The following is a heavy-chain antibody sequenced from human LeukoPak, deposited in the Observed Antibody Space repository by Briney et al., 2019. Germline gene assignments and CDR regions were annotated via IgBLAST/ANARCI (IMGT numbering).Heavy chain of an antibody. Sequence: PSETLSLTCTVSGGSISSSSYYWGWIRQPPGKGLEWIGSIYYSGSTYYNPSLKSRVTISVDTSKNQFSLKLSSVTAADTAVYYCASSSWAVAAAAFDYWGQGTLVTVSS. CDR3: ASSSWAVAAAAFDY. J-gene: IGHJ4*02. CDR1: GGSISSSSYY. CDR2: IYYSGST. D-gene: IGHD6-19*01. V-gene: IGHV4-39*01.